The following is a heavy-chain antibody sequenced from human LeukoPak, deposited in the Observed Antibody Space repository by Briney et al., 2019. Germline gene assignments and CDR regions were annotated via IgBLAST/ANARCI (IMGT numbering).Heavy chain of an antibody. V-gene: IGHV1-2*02. D-gene: IGHD6-13*01. J-gene: IGHJ1*01. Sequence: GASVKVSCKASGYTFTSYDINWVRQAPGQGLEWMGWINPNSGGTNYAQKFQGRVTMTRDTSISTAYMELSRLRSDDTAVYYCARASDSSSLLISAEYFQHWGQGTLVTVSS. CDR2: INPNSGGT. CDR1: GYTFTSYD. CDR3: ARASDSSSLLISAEYFQH.